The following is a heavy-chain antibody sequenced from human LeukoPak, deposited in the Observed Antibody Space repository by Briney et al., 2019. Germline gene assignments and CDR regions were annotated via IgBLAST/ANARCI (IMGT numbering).Heavy chain of an antibody. CDR3: ARDLNAAVYY. Sequence: GASLQISCQGSGSRFTSYWIGWVRQLPGKGLEWMGIIYPGDSDTRYSPSFQGQVTISADKSISTAYLQWSSLKASDTAMYYCARDLNAAVYYWGQGTLVTVSS. CDR1: GSRFTSYW. CDR2: IYPGDSDT. V-gene: IGHV5-51*01. J-gene: IGHJ4*02. D-gene: IGHD4-11*01.